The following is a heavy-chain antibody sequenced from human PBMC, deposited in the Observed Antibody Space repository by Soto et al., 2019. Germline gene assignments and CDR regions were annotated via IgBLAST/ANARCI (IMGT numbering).Heavy chain of an antibody. D-gene: IGHD2-2*01. CDR1: GFTFSSYG. CDR3: AKERYCSSTSCLSLWGDYYYGMDV. J-gene: IGHJ6*01. V-gene: IGHV3-30*18. CDR2: ISYDGSNK. Sequence: HPGGSLRLSCAASGFTFSSYGMHWVRQAPGKGLEWVAVISYDGSNKYYADSVKGRFTISRDNSKNTLYLQMNSLRAEDTAVYYCAKERYCSSTSCLSLWGDYYYGMDVWGQGTTVTVSS.